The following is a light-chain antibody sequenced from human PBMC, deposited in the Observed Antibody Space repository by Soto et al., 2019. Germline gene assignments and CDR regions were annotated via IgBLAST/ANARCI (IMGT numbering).Light chain of an antibody. V-gene: IGKV3-15*01. J-gene: IGKJ1*01. CDR1: QSVSSD. CDR2: GAS. CDR3: QQRSRWPRT. Sequence: EIVMTQSPATLSVSPGERATLSCRASQSVSSDLAWYHQKPGQAPRLLIYGASTRATGIPARFSGSGSGTEFTLTINSLQSEDFAVYYCQQRSRWPRTFGLGTKVEI.